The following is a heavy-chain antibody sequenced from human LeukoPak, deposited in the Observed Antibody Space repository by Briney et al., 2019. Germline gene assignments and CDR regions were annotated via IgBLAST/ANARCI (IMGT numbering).Heavy chain of an antibody. Sequence: ASVKVSCKVSGYTLTELSMHWVRQAPGKGLEWMGGFDPEDGETMYAQRFQGRVTMTEDTSTDTAYVELSSLRSEDTSVYYCATVRGNYDAFDIWGQGTMVTVSS. CDR2: FDPEDGET. V-gene: IGHV1-24*01. CDR3: ATVRGNYDAFDI. J-gene: IGHJ3*02. D-gene: IGHD1-1*01. CDR1: GYTLTELS.